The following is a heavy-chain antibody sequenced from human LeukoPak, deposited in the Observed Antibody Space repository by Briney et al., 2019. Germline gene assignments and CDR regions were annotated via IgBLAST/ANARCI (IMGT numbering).Heavy chain of an antibody. Sequence: SETLSPTCPVSAGSLSSYYWSWIRQPAGKGLEWIGRIYTSGSTNFNPSLKSRVTMSVDTSKNQFSLKLSSVTAADTAVYYCARDYYDSSGFDYWGQGTLVTVSS. CDR3: ARDYYDSSGFDY. V-gene: IGHV4-4*07. J-gene: IGHJ4*02. CDR1: AGSLSSYY. CDR2: IYTSGST. D-gene: IGHD3-22*01.